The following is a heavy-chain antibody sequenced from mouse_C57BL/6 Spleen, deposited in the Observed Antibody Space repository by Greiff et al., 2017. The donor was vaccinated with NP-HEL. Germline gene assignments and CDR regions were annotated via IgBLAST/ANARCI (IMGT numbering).Heavy chain of an antibody. J-gene: IGHJ4*01. V-gene: IGHV1-42*01. D-gene: IGHD2-4*01. CDR2: INPSTGGT. CDR1: GYSFTGYY. CDR3: ARSDYDHALYAMDY. Sequence: VQLKESGPELVKPGASVKISCKASGYSFTGYYMNWVKQSPEKSLEWIGEINPSTGGTTYNQKFKAKATLTVDKSSSTAYMQLKSLTSEDSAVYYCARSDYDHALYAMDYWGQGTSVTVSS.